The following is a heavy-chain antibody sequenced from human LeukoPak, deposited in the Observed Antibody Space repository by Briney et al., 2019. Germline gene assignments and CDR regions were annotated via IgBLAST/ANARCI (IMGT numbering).Heavy chain of an antibody. D-gene: IGHD1-26*01. CDR1: GYTFTGYY. CDR2: MNPNSGNT. Sequence: GASVKVSCKASGYTFTGYYMHWVRQAPGQGLEWMGWMNPNSGNTGYAQKFQGRVTMTRNTSISTAYMELSSLRSEDTAVYYCARGSPRNTIWELRYSYYYYYMDVWGKGTTVTISS. V-gene: IGHV1-8*02. CDR3: ARGSPRNTIWELRYSYYYYYMDV. J-gene: IGHJ6*03.